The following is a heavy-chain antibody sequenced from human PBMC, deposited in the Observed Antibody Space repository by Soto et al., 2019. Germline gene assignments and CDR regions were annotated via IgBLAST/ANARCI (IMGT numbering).Heavy chain of an antibody. V-gene: IGHV4-59*01. J-gene: IGHJ4*02. D-gene: IGHD5-18*01. Sequence: TSETLSLTCTVSGGSISSYYWSWIRQPPGKGLEWIGYIYYSGSTNYNPSLKSRVTISVDTSKNQFSLKLSSVTAADTAVYYCARARVDTVISKFVDFDYWGQGTLVTVSS. CDR3: ARARVDTVISKFVDFDY. CDR1: GGSISSYY. CDR2: IYYSGST.